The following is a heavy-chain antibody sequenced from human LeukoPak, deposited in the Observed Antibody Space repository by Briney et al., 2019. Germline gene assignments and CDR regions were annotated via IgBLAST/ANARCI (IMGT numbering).Heavy chain of an antibody. Sequence: GALRLSCAASGFTLSSYEMNWVRLAPGKGLEWISYISRTGNSIYYADSVKGRFTISRDNSKNTLYLQMGSLRAEDMAVYYCARDLSGGGLDYWGQGTLVTVSS. CDR2: ISRTGNSI. CDR3: ARDLSGGGLDY. D-gene: IGHD3-10*01. V-gene: IGHV3-48*03. CDR1: GFTLSSYE. J-gene: IGHJ4*02.